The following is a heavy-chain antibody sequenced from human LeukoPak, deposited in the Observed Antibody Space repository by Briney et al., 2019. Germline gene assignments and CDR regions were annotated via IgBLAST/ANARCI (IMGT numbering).Heavy chain of an antibody. D-gene: IGHD2-15*01. CDR2: ISCSSSTI. CDR1: GFTFSSYE. V-gene: IGHV3-48*03. CDR3: AGAPRYCSGGSCYSQYQFDY. Sequence: PGGSLRLSCAASGFTFSSYEMNWVRQAPGKGLEWVSYISCSSSTIYYADSVKGRFTISRDNAKHSLYLQMNSLRAEDTAVYYCAGAPRYCSGGSCYSQYQFDYWGQGTLVTVSS. J-gene: IGHJ4*02.